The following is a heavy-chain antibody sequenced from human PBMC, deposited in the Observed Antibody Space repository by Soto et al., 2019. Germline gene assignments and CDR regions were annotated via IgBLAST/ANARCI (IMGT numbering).Heavy chain of an antibody. Sequence: PSETLSLTCTVSGGSISSGGYYWSWIRQHPGKGLEWIGYIYYSGSTYYNPSLKSRVTISVDTSKNQFSLKLSSVTAADTAVYYCASSMTRYGGSLYYYYYGMDVWGQGTTVTVSS. CDR1: GGSISSGGYY. J-gene: IGHJ6*02. CDR2: IYYSGST. CDR3: ASSMTRYGGSLYYYYYGMDV. D-gene: IGHD4-17*01. V-gene: IGHV4-31*03.